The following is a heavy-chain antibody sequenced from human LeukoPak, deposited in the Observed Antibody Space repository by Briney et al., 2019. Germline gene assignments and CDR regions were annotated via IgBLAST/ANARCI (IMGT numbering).Heavy chain of an antibody. Sequence: PSETLSLTCTVSGGSISSGGYYWSWIRQHPGKGLEWIGYIYSSGSTYYNPSLKSRVTISIDTSKNQFSLKMSSVTAADTAVYYCARDVNLNVDGTGVYYHGMDLWGQGTTVTVSS. D-gene: IGHD5-12*01. CDR3: ARDVNLNVDGTGVYYHGMDL. J-gene: IGHJ6*02. CDR1: GGSISSGGYY. CDR2: IYSSGST. V-gene: IGHV4-31*03.